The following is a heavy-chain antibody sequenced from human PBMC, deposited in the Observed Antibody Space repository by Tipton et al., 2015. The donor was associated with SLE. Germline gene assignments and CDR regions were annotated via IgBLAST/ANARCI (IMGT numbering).Heavy chain of an antibody. V-gene: IGHV4-34*01. CDR1: GGSISSHY. CDR3: ARRGQKGSGGACYTS. CDR2: INHSGTT. D-gene: IGHD2-21*02. J-gene: IGHJ4*02. Sequence: TLSLTCTVSGGSISSHYWSWIRQPPGKGLEWIGEINHSGTTNYNPSLKSRVTISTDTSKNQFSLKLKSVTAADTARYYCARRGQKGSGGACYTSWGQGTLVTVSP.